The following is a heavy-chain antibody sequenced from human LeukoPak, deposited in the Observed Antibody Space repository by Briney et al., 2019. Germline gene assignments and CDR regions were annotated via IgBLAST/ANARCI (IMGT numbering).Heavy chain of an antibody. CDR1: GYSFTSYW. CDR3: ARRGYFDGGGNDY. CDR2: IYPGDSGT. V-gene: IGHV5-51*01. Sequence: GESLKISCKGSGYSFTSYWIGWVRQMPGKGLEWMGIIYPGDSGTRYSPSFQGQVTITADKSVSTAYLQWSSLKASDTAIYYCARRGYFDGGGNDYWGQGTLVTVSS. J-gene: IGHJ4*02. D-gene: IGHD2-21*01.